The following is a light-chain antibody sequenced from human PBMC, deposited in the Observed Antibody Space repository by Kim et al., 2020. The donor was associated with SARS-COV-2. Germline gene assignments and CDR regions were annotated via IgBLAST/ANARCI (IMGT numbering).Light chain of an antibody. CDR2: RDS. J-gene: IGLJ2*01. Sequence: VALGQTAKISCAGDNLGSKNVHWYQLRPGQAPLMVIYRDSSRPSGIPERFSGSKSGNTATLTISRAQAGDEADYFCQVWDLASVFFGGGTQLTVL. V-gene: IGLV3-9*01. CDR3: QVWDLASVF. CDR1: NLGSKN.